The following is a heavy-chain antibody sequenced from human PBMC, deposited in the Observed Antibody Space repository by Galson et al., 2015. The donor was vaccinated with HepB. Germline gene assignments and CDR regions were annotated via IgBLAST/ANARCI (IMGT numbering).Heavy chain of an antibody. D-gene: IGHD7-27*01. CDR2: INSDVSTT. V-gene: IGHV3-74*01. CDR1: GFTFSSNW. J-gene: IGHJ5*02. Sequence: SLRLSCAASGFTFSSNWMQWVRQAPGKGLEWVSRINSDVSTTSYTDSVKGRFTLSRDNAKNTLYLQMNSLRAEDTAVYYCGNWGSSWGQGTLVTVSS. CDR3: GNWGSS.